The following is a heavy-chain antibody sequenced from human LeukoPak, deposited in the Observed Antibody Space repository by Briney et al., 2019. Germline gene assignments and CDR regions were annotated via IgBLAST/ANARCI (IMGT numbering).Heavy chain of an antibody. D-gene: IGHD3-10*02. J-gene: IGHJ5*02. CDR3: ARCSGGQLDDLRDNWFDP. CDR2: INHSGST. V-gene: IGHV4-34*01. Sequence: SETLSLTCAVYGGSFSGYYWSWIRQPPGKGLEWIGEINHSGSTNYNPSLKSRVTISVDTSKNQFSLKLSSVTAADTAVYYCARCSGGQLDDLRDNWFDPWGQGTLVTVSS. CDR1: GGSFSGYY.